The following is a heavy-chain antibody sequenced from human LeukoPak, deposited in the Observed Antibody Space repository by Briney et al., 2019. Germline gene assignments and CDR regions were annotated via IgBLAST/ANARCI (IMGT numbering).Heavy chain of an antibody. Sequence: SQTLSLTCTVSGGSISSGDYYWSWIRQPPGTGLEWIGYIYYSGSTYYNPSLKSRVTISVDTSKNQFSLKLSSVTAADTAVYYCARVPLGSLYYFDYWGQGTLVTVSS. J-gene: IGHJ4*02. CDR2: IYYSGST. V-gene: IGHV4-30-4*01. CDR1: GGSISSGDYY. D-gene: IGHD7-27*01. CDR3: ARVPLGSLYYFDY.